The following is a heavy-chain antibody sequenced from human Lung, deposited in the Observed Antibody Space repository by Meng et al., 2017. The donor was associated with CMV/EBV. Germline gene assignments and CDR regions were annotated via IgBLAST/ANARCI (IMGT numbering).Heavy chain of an antibody. CDR1: GFTFSSYW. CDR3: ARDGAVPAAISHFHH. J-gene: IGHJ1*01. Sequence: LTXAASGFTFSSYWMHWVRQAPGKGLVWVSRINSDGSSTSYADSVKGRFTISRDNAKNTLYLQTNSLRAEDTAVYYCARDGAVPAAISHFHHWRQGTLVTVSS. CDR2: INSDGSST. V-gene: IGHV3-74*01. D-gene: IGHD2-2*01.